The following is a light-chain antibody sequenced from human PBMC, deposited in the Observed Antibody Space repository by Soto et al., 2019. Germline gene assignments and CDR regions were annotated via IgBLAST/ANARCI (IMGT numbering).Light chain of an antibody. V-gene: IGKV4-1*01. CDR2: WAS. CDR3: QQYYTTPFT. Sequence: DIVVTQSPDSLAVSLGERATINCRSSQSVLYSSNNKNYLAWLQQKPGQSPKLLIYWASTRESGVPDRFSGSGSGTDFTLTISSLQAEDVAVYYCQQYYTTPFTFGPGTKVDIK. CDR1: QSVLYSSNNKNY. J-gene: IGKJ3*01.